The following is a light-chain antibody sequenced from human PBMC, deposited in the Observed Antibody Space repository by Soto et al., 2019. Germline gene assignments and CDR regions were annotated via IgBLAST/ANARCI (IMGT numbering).Light chain of an antibody. Sequence: QSVLTQPPSASGSPGQSVAISCTGTSSDVGAYNHVSWYQQQPGKAPKLIICEVNKRPSGVPDRFSGFKSGNTASLTVSGLQAEDEADYYCSSYAGSTKWVFGEGTKLTVL. CDR1: SSDVGAYNH. V-gene: IGLV2-8*01. CDR2: EVN. J-gene: IGLJ3*02. CDR3: SSYAGSTKWV.